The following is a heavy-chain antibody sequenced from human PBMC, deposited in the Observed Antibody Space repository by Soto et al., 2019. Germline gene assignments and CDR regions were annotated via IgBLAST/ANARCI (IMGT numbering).Heavy chain of an antibody. Sequence: ASVKVSCKASGYTFTSYGISWVRQAPGQGLEWMGWISTYNGNTNFTQKLQGRVTMTTDTSTSTAYMELRSLRSDDTAVYYCARDREYNWNYNWFDPWGQGTLVTRLL. V-gene: IGHV1-18*01. J-gene: IGHJ5*02. CDR1: GYTFTSYG. D-gene: IGHD1-7*01. CDR3: ARDREYNWNYNWFDP. CDR2: ISTYNGNT.